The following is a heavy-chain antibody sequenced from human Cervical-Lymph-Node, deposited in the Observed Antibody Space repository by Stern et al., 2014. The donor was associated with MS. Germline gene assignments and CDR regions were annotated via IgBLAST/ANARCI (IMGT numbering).Heavy chain of an antibody. CDR2: FDPEDGET. D-gene: IGHD1-1*01. CDR3: ATTDPARGELERRGSFDY. V-gene: IGHV1-24*01. CDR1: GYTLTELS. J-gene: IGHJ4*02. Sequence: QVQLVQSGAEVKKPGASVKVSCKVSGYTLTELSMQWVRQAPGKGLEWMGGFDPEDGETIYAQKFQGRVTMTEDTSTDTAYMELSSLRSEDTAVYYCATTDPARGELERRGSFDYWGQGTLVTVSS.